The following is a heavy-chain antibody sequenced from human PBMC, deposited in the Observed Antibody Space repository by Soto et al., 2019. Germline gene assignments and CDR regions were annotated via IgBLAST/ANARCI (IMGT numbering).Heavy chain of an antibody. CDR3: ARYYGSGSYYYYYGMDV. D-gene: IGHD3-10*01. CDR1: GYTFTSYG. J-gene: IGHJ6*02. V-gene: IGHV1-18*01. Sequence: EASVKVSCKASGYTFTSYGISWVRQAPGQRLEWMGWISAYNGNTNYAQKLQGRVTMTTDTSTSTAYMELRSLRSDDTAVYYCARYYGSGSYYYYYGMDVWGQGTMVTISS. CDR2: ISAYNGNT.